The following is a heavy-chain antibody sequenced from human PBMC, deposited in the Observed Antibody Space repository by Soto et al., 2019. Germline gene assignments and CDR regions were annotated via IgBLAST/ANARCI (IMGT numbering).Heavy chain of an antibody. J-gene: IGHJ6*02. CDR2: ISYDGSNK. CDR1: GFTFSSYA. V-gene: IGHV3-30-3*01. Sequence: QVQLVESGGGVVQPGRSLRLSCAASGFTFSSYAMHWVRQAPGKGLEWVAVISYDGSNKYYADSVKGRFTISRDNSKNTLYLQMNSLRAEDTAVYYCARAPGGTHSYYYGVDVWGQGTTVTVSS. D-gene: IGHD1-1*01. CDR3: ARAPGGTHSYYYGVDV.